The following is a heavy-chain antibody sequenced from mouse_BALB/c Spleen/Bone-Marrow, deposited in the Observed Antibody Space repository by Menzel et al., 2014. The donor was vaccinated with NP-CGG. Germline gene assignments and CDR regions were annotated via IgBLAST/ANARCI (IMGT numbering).Heavy chain of an antibody. CDR2: INPYTGYT. CDR1: GYTFTSYT. D-gene: IGHD2-10*02. Sequence: QVQLQQSTAELARPGASVKMSCKASGYTFTSYTMHWVKQRPGQGLEWIGFINPYTGYTDYNQKFKDKTALTADKSSSTAYMQLNSLTSEDSAVYHCAREFGNYFDYWGQGTTLKVSS. J-gene: IGHJ2*01. CDR3: AREFGNYFDY. V-gene: IGHV1-4*02.